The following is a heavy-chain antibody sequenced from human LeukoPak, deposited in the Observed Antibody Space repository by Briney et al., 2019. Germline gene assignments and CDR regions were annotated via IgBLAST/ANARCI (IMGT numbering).Heavy chain of an antibody. D-gene: IGHD2-2*01. V-gene: IGHV3-11*04. Sequence: GGSLRLSCAASGFTFSDYYMSWIRQAPGKGLEWVSYISSSGSTIYYADSVKGRFTISRDNAKNTLYLQMNSLRAEDTAVYYCARESGVPTATLFDYWGQGTLVTVSS. CDR1: GFTFSDYY. CDR3: ARESGVPTATLFDY. CDR2: ISSSGSTI. J-gene: IGHJ4*02.